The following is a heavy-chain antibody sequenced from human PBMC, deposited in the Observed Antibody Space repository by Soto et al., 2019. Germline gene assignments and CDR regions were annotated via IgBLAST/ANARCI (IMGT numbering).Heavy chain of an antibody. CDR3: ARESGSGFPRHNWFDP. V-gene: IGHV1-8*01. CDR2: MNPNSGNT. J-gene: IGHJ5*02. D-gene: IGHD6-25*01. Sequence: ASVKVSCKASGYTFTSYDINWVRQATGQGLEWMGWMNPNSGNTGYAQKFQGRVTMTRNTSISTAYMELSSLRSEDTAVYYCARESGSGFPRHNWFDPWGQGTLVTVSS. CDR1: GYTFTSYD.